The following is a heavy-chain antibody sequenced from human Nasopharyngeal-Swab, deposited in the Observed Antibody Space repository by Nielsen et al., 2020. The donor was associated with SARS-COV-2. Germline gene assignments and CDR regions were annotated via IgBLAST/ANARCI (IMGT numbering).Heavy chain of an antibody. CDR2: ISYDGSNK. CDR1: GFIFSSYG. CDR3: AKDVYRRSGYSYGSDAFDI. Sequence: GGSLRLSCAASGFIFSSYGMHWVRQAPGKGLEWVAVISYDGSNKYYADSVKGRFTISRDNSKNTLYLQMNSLRAEDTAVYYCAKDVYRRSGYSYGSDAFDIWGQGTMVTVPS. D-gene: IGHD5-18*01. V-gene: IGHV3-30*18. J-gene: IGHJ3*02.